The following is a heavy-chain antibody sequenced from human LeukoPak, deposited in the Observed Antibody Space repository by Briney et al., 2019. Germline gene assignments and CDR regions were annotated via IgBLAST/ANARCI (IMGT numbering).Heavy chain of an antibody. V-gene: IGHV3-23*01. CDR3: AKDHSGYSYGYGY. Sequence: GGSLRLSCAASGFTFSSYAMSWVRQAPGKGLEWVSAISGSGGSTYYADSVKGRFTISRDNSTNTLYLQMNSLRAEDTAVYYCAKDHSGYSYGYGYWGQGTLVTVSS. J-gene: IGHJ4*02. CDR1: GFTFSSYA. CDR2: ISGSGGST. D-gene: IGHD5-18*01.